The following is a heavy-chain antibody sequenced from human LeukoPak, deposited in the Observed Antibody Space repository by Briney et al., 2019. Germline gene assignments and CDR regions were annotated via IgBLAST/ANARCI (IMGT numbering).Heavy chain of an antibody. V-gene: IGHV3-23*01. CDR1: GFTFSTYV. Sequence: GGSLRLSCAASGFTFSTYVMIWVRQAPGKGLEWVSAITGTGGDTYYADSVKGRFTISRDNSKSTLYLQVNSLRAEDTAVYYCVKGSSDSRPYYFDSWGQGTLVTVSS. CDR3: VKGSSDSRPYYFDS. J-gene: IGHJ4*02. D-gene: IGHD3-22*01. CDR2: ITGTGGDT.